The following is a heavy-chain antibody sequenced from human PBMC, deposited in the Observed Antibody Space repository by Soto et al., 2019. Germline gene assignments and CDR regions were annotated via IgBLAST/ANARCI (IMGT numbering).Heavy chain of an antibody. CDR1: GFTFRSYV. J-gene: IGHJ4*02. D-gene: IGHD2-21*02. Sequence: QVQLVESGGGVVQPGTSLRLSCVGSGFTFRSYVTHWLRQAPGKGLDWVALTSSDGSNHFYGDSVKGRFTISRHNSRNTVELQIDSLTFENTALYYCARWVTMGGLDVWGQGTLVSVSS. CDR3: ARWVTMGGLDV. CDR2: TSSDGSNH. V-gene: IGHV3-33*05.